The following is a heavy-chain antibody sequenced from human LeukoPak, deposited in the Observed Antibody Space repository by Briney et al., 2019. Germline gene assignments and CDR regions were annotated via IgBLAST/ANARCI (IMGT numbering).Heavy chain of an antibody. V-gene: IGHV5-51*01. D-gene: IGHD5-18*01. J-gene: IGHJ5*02. CDR3: ARHLRLWQNWFDP. CDR2: IYPSDSDT. CDR1: GSTFTNYW. Sequence: GESLQISCQGSGSTFTNYWIGWVRQLPGKGPEWMGIIYPSDSDTRYSPSFQGQVTISADKSISTAYLQWSSLKASDTAMYYCARHLRLWQNWFDPWGQGTLVTVSS.